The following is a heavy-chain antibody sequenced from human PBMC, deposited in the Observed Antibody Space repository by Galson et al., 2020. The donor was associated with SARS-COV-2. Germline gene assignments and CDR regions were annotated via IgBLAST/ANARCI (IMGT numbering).Heavy chain of an antibody. CDR2: ISTRSTYI. CDR1: GFTFTKFG. V-gene: IGHV3-21*01. Sequence: GGSLRLSCAASGFTFTKFGMTWVRQAPGKGLEWVSSISTRSTYIYYADSVKGRFTISRDNAAKSLFLQMNSLTAGDTAVYYCARDLAYCYDDGGYRGDAFDLWGQGTMVTVSS. CDR3: ARDLAYCYDDGGYRGDAFDL. D-gene: IGHD3-22*01. J-gene: IGHJ3*01.